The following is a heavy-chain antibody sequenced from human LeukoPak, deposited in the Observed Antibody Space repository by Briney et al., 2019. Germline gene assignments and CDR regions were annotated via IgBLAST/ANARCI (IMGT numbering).Heavy chain of an antibody. D-gene: IGHD5-18*01. CDR2: IYPADSDT. Sequence: GASLRFSCKASGSRFSTYWIGGVRQMPEKGLEGMGIIYPADSDTSYSLSFQGQVTISADKSISPAYLQWSSLKASDTAIYYCARWDSKRRGYSYDFLDYWGQGTLVTVSS. V-gene: IGHV5-51*01. CDR3: ARWDSKRRGYSYDFLDY. J-gene: IGHJ4*02. CDR1: GSRFSTYW.